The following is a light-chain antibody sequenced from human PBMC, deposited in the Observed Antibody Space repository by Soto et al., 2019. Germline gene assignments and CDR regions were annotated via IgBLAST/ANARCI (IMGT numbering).Light chain of an antibody. V-gene: IGKV3-20*01. CDR3: QQYGGSRWT. CDR2: GAS. J-gene: IGKJ1*01. CDR1: QSVSSTY. Sequence: EIVLTQSPGTLSLSPEERATLSCRASQSVSSTYLAWYQQKPGQAPRLLIYGASNRATGIPDRFSGSGSGTDFTLTISRLEPEDFAVYYCQQYGGSRWTFGQGTRVDI.